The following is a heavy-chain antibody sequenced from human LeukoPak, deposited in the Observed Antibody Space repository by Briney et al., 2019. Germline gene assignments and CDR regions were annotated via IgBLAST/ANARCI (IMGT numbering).Heavy chain of an antibody. Sequence: PSETLSLTCTVSGGSISSYHWSWIRQAAGKGLAWTGRIYTSGSTNYNPSLKSRVTMSVDTSKNQFSLKLSSVTAADTAVYYCARDHYSSGWSDYYYYMDVWGKGTTVTVSS. J-gene: IGHJ6*03. CDR3: ARDHYSSGWSDYYYYMDV. D-gene: IGHD6-19*01. V-gene: IGHV4-4*07. CDR1: GGSISSYH. CDR2: IYTSGST.